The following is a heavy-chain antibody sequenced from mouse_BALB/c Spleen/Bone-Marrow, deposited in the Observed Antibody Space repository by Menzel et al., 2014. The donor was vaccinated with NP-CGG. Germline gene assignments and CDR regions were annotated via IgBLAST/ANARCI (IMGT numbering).Heavy chain of an antibody. CDR3: AAYYYVSSYGFAY. CDR1: GFNIKDTY. V-gene: IGHV14-3*02. D-gene: IGHD1-1*01. CDR2: IDPASGNT. J-gene: IGHJ3*01. Sequence: VQLQQSGAELVKPGASVKLSCTALGFNIKDTYMNWVKQRPEQGLEWIGRIDPASGNTKFDPKFQGKATIASDTSSNTAYLQLSSLTSENTAVYYCAAYYYVSSYGFAYWGQGTLVTVSA.